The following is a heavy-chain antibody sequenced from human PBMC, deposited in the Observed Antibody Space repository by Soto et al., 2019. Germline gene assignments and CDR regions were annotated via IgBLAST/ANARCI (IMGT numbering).Heavy chain of an antibody. CDR2: ISYDGSNK. CDR3: ARDRISETGTIDY. V-gene: IGHV3-30-3*01. CDR1: GFTFSSYA. J-gene: IGHJ4*02. D-gene: IGHD1-1*01. Sequence: QVQLVESGGGVVQPGRSLRLSCAASGFTFSSYAMHWVRQAPGKGLEWVAVISYDGSNKYYADSVKGRFTISRDNSKNTLYLQMNSLRAEDTAVYYCARDRISETGTIDYWGQGTLVTVSS.